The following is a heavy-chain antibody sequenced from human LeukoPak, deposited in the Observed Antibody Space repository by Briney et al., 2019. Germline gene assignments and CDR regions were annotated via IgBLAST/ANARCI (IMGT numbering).Heavy chain of an antibody. V-gene: IGHV1-69*04. CDR3: ASEMIVVVNSFDY. D-gene: IGHD3-22*01. CDR2: IIPILGIA. CDR1: GGTFSSYA. J-gene: IGHJ4*02. Sequence: SVKVSCKASGGTFSSYAISWVRQAPGQGLEWMGRIIPILGIANYAQKFQGRVTITADKSTSTAYMELSSLRSEDTAVYYCASEMIVVVNSFDYWGQGTLVTVSS.